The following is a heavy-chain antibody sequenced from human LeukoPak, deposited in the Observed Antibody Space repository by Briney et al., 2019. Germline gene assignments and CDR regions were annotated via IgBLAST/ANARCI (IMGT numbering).Heavy chain of an antibody. CDR3: AKHRFESGGYHSTD. CDR2: ISGGSGST. D-gene: IGHD3-22*01. CDR1: GFTFSSYA. J-gene: IGHJ4*02. Sequence: GGSLRLSCAASGFTFSSYAMSWVRQAPGKGLAWVSTISGGSGSTYCADSVKGRFTISRDNSKNTLYLQMNSLRDEDTAEYYCAKHRFESGGYHSTDWGQGTLVTVSS. V-gene: IGHV3-23*01.